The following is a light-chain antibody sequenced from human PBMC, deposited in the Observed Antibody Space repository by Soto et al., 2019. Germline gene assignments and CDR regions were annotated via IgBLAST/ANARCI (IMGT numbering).Light chain of an antibody. CDR2: EVS. V-gene: IGLV2-14*01. CDR1: SSDVGGYNY. Sequence: QSVLTQPASVSGSPGQSITISCTGTSSDVGGYNYVSWYQQHPGKAPKLMIYEVSNRPSGVSNRFSGSKSDNTASLTISGLQAEDEADYYCSSYTSFSTYVFGQGTKV. CDR3: SSYTSFSTYV. J-gene: IGLJ1*01.